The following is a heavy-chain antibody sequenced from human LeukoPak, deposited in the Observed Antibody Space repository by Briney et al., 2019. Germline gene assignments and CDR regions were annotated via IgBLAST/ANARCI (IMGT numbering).Heavy chain of an antibody. CDR3: ARDERFCGGDCYSPHFDY. V-gene: IGHV1-46*01. Sequence: ASVKVSCKASGYTFTSYYMHWVRQAPGQGLEWMGLINPSGGSTSYAQKFQGRVTMTRDTSTSTVYMELSSLRSEDTAVYYCARDERFCGGDCYSPHFDYWGQGTLVTVSS. CDR1: GYTFTSYY. J-gene: IGHJ4*02. CDR2: INPSGGST. D-gene: IGHD2-21*02.